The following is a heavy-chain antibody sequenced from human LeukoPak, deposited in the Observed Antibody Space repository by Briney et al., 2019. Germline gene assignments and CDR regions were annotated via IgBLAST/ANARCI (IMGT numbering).Heavy chain of an antibody. D-gene: IGHD3-9*01. CDR2: IYYSGST. Sequence: PSETLSLTCTVSGGSISSSSYYWGWIRQPPGKGLEWIGSIYYSGSTYYNPSLKSRVTISVDTSKNQFSLKLSSVTAADTAVYYCSSYTYYDILAGYYRDYWGQGTLVTVSS. V-gene: IGHV4-39*01. CDR3: SSYTYYDILAGYYRDY. J-gene: IGHJ4*02. CDR1: GGSISSSSYY.